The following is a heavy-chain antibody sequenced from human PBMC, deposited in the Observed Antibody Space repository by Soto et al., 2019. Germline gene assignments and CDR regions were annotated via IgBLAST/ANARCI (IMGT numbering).Heavy chain of an antibody. CDR3: LSGSFDY. CDR2: ISYDGSNK. CDR1: GFTFSSYA. D-gene: IGHD6-19*01. J-gene: IGHJ4*02. Sequence: QVQLVEAGGGVVQPGRSLRLYCAASGFTFSSYAMHWVRQAPGKGLGWVAGISYDGSNKYYADSVKGRFTISRDNSKNTLYLQMNSLRAEDTAVYYCLSGSFDYWGQGTLVTVSS. V-gene: IGHV3-30-3*01.